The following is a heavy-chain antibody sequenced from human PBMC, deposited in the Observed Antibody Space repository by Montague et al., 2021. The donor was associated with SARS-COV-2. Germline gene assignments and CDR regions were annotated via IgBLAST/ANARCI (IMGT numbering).Heavy chain of an antibody. D-gene: IGHD3-22*01. CDR3: ARVRDSSGHDY. Sequence: SETLSLTCTVSGGSISPYYWSWIRQPPGKGLEWIGNIYYTGSTNYNSSLKSRLTISVDTSKNQFSLRLTSVTAADTAVYYCARVRDSSGHDYWGQGTLVTVSS. J-gene: IGHJ4*02. CDR1: GGSISPYY. V-gene: IGHV4-59*08. CDR2: IYYTGST.